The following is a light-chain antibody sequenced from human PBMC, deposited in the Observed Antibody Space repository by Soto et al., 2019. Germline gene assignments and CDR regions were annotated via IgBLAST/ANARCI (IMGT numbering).Light chain of an antibody. Sequence: EIVLTQSPGTLSLSPGERATLSCRASQRVSSGYLAWYQQKPGQAPRLLIYGASNRATDIPDRFSGRGSGTDFTLSISRLEHEDFAVYYCQKYNNWPLAFGQGTKVEVK. J-gene: IGKJ1*01. V-gene: IGKV3-20*01. CDR3: QKYNNWPLA. CDR2: GAS. CDR1: QRVSSGY.